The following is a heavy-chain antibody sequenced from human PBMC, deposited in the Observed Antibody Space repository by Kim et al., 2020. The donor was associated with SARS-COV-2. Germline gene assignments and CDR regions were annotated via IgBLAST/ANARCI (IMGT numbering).Heavy chain of an antibody. D-gene: IGHD6-19*01. CDR3: ARERGSSGWYGVNY. J-gene: IGHJ4*02. V-gene: IGHV4-34*01. Sequence: TPPLKSRVTISVDTSKNQFSLKLSSVTAADTAVYYCARERGSSGWYGVNYWGQGTLVTVSS.